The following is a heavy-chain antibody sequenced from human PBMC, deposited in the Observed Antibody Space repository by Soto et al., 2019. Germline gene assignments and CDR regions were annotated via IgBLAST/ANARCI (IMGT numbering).Heavy chain of an antibody. D-gene: IGHD3-22*01. V-gene: IGHV3-23*01. CDR2: ISGSGGST. Sequence: EVQLLESGGGLVQPGGSLRLSCAASGFTFSSYAVSWVRQAPGKGLEWVSAISGSGGSTYYADSVKGRFTISRDNSKNTLYLQMNSLSAEDTAVYYCAETYYYDSSGRWGAFDIWGQGTMVTVSS. CDR3: AETYYYDSSGRWGAFDI. CDR1: GFTFSSYA. J-gene: IGHJ3*02.